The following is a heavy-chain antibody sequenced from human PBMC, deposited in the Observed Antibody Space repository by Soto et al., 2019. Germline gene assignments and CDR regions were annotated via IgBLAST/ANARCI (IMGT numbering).Heavy chain of an antibody. CDR2: IYYSGSP. D-gene: IGHD4-17*01. J-gene: IGHJ4*02. V-gene: IGHV4-39*01. CDR1: GGSISGLTYN. CDR3: ARHTMTTVTTFDC. Sequence: QLQLQESGPGLVKPSETLSLTCTVSGGSISGLTYNWGWIRQPPGQGLQWIGSIYYSGSPYYNPSLKGRVTLSVDTTKNQFSLRLTSVTAADTAVYYCARHTMTTVTTFDCWAQGALVTVSS.